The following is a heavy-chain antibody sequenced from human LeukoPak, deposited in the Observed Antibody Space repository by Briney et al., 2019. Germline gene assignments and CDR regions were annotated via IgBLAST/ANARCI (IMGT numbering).Heavy chain of an antibody. J-gene: IGHJ6*03. CDR2: INPNSGGT. V-gene: IGHV1-2*02. CDR1: GYTFTDYY. Sequence: GASVKVSCKASGYTFTDYYIHWVRQAPGQGLEWMGWINPNSGGTNYAQKFQGRVTMTRDTSISTAYMELSRLRSDDTAVYYCARGMGNPFPKAITIFGVVIPAGGYYYMDVWGKGTTVTVSS. D-gene: IGHD3-3*01. CDR3: ARGMGNPFPKAITIFGVVIPAGGYYYMDV.